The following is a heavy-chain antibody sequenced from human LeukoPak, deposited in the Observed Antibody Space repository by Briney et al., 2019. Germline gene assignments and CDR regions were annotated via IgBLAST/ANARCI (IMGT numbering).Heavy chain of an antibody. V-gene: IGHV3-74*01. CDR1: TFTFSTYW. CDR2: INGDGSSS. Sequence: PGGSLRLSCEASTFTFSTYWMHWVRQVPGKGLVWVSYINGDGSSSNYADSVKGRLTISRDNAKNTLYLQMNSLRAEDTAVYYCATGSGTYYDSWGRGTLVTVSS. CDR3: ATGSGTYYDS. D-gene: IGHD3-10*01. J-gene: IGHJ4*02.